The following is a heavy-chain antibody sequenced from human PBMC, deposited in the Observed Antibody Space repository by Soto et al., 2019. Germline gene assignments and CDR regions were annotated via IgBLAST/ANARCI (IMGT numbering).Heavy chain of an antibody. Sequence: EVQLVESGGVVVQPGGSLRLSCAASGFTFGDYTMHWVRQAPGKGLEWVSLISWDGGSTYYADSVKGRFTISRDNSKNSLYLQMNSLRTEDTALSYCAKAGLAVAAIFDYWGQGTLVTVSS. J-gene: IGHJ4*02. CDR1: GFTFGDYT. D-gene: IGHD6-19*01. CDR2: ISWDGGST. CDR3: AKAGLAVAAIFDY. V-gene: IGHV3-43*01.